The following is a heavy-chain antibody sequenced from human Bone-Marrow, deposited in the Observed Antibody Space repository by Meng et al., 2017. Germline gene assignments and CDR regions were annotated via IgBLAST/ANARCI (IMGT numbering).Heavy chain of an antibody. D-gene: IGHD2-2*01. J-gene: IGHJ4*02. CDR2: INPSGGST. CDR1: GYTFTSYY. V-gene: IGHV1-46*01. Sequence: ASVKVSCKASGYTFTSYYMHWVRQAPGQGLEWMGIINPSGGSTSYAQKFQGRVTMTRDTSTSTVYMELSSLRSEDTAVYYCARDGTFAAIARTFDYWGQGTLVTVSS. CDR3: ARDGTFAAIARTFDY.